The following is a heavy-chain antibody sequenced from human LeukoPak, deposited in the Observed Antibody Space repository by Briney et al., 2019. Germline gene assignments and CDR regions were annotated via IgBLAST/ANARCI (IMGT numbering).Heavy chain of an antibody. J-gene: IGHJ3*02. CDR3: ATGAGMVRGGEDAFDI. Sequence: GASVKVSCKASGYTFTSYAMHWVRQAPGQRLEWMGWINAGNGNTKYSQKFQGRVTITRDTSASTAYMELSSLRSEDTAVYYCATGAGMVRGGEDAFDIWGQGTMVTVSS. CDR1: GYTFTSYA. V-gene: IGHV1-3*01. CDR2: INAGNGNT. D-gene: IGHD3-10*01.